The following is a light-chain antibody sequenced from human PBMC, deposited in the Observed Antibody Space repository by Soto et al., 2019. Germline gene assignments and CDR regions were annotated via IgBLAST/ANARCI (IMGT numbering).Light chain of an antibody. V-gene: IGKV3-15*01. J-gene: IGKJ5*01. CDR1: QSVRSN. CDR2: GAS. CDR3: QQRNIWPPVT. Sequence: EIVMTQSPATLSVSPGERATLSCRASQSVRSNLAWYQQKPGQAPRLLIYGASTRATGIPARFSGSGSGTDFTLTISSLEPEDFAVYYCQQRNIWPPVTFGQGTRLEIK.